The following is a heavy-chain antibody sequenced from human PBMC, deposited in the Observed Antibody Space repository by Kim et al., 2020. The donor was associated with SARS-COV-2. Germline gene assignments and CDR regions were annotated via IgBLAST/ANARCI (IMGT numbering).Heavy chain of an antibody. Sequence: GGSLRLSCAASGFTFSSYSMNWVRQAPGKGLEWVSSISSSSSYIYYADSVKGRVTISRDNAKNSLYLQMNSLRAEDTAVYYCARDGPQQLVSNWFDPWGQGTLVTVSS. J-gene: IGHJ5*02. V-gene: IGHV3-21*01. D-gene: IGHD6-13*01. CDR1: GFTFSSYS. CDR2: ISSSSSYI. CDR3: ARDGPQQLVSNWFDP.